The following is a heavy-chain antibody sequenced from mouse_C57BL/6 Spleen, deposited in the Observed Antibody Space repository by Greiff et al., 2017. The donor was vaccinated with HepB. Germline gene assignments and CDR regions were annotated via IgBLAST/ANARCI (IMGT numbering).Heavy chain of an antibody. CDR2: IDPSDSYT. Sequence: QVQLQQPGAELVMPGASVKLSCKASGYTFTSYWMHWVKQRPGQGLEWIGEIDPSDSYTNYNQKFKGKSTLTVDKSSSTAYMQLSSLTSKDSAVYYCARRYYDYGWYFDVWGTGTTVTVSS. J-gene: IGHJ1*03. V-gene: IGHV1-69*01. CDR3: ARRYYDYGWYFDV. D-gene: IGHD2-4*01. CDR1: GYTFTSYW.